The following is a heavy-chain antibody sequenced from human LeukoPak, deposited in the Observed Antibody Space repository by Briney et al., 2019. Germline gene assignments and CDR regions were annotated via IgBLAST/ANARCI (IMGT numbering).Heavy chain of an antibody. J-gene: IGHJ3*02. CDR2: IYHSGST. CDR3: ARDQGNSDAFDI. V-gene: IGHV4-30-2*01. CDR1: GGSISSGGYS. Sequence: PSQTLSLTCAVSGGSISSGGYSWSWIRQPPGKGLEWIGYIYHSGSTYYNPSLKSRVTISVDRSKNQFSLKLSSVTAADTAVYYCARDQGNSDAFDIWGQGTMVTVSS. D-gene: IGHD6-13*01.